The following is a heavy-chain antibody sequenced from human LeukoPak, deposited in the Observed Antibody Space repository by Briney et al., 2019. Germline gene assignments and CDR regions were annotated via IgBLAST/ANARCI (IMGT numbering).Heavy chain of an antibody. CDR3: ARVPPYYYDSSGYYFGY. CDR1: GYTFTGYY. V-gene: IGHV1-2*06. D-gene: IGHD3-22*01. J-gene: IGHJ4*02. CDR2: ISPNSGGT. Sequence: ASVKVSCKASGYTFTGYYMHWVRQAPGQGLEWMGRISPNSGGTNYAQKVQGRVTMTRDTSNSTAYMELSRLRSYDTAVYYCARVPPYYYDSSGYYFGYWGQGTLVTVSS.